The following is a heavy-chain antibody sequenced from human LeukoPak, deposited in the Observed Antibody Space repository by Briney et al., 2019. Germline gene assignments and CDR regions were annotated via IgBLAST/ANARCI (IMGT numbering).Heavy chain of an antibody. CDR1: GFTFSSYA. D-gene: IGHD3-10*01. CDR2: ISGSAAST. CDR3: AKDYGSGSYHLTNFDY. V-gene: IGHV3-23*01. Sequence: GGSLRLSCAASGFTFSSYAMSWIRQAPGKGLEWVSAISGSAASTYYADSVKGRFTISRDNSKNSVYLQMNSLRAEDTAVYYCAKDYGSGSYHLTNFDYWGQGTLVTVSS. J-gene: IGHJ4*02.